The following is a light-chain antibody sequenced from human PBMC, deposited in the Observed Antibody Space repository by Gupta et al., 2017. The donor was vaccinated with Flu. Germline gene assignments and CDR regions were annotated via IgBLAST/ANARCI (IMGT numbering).Light chain of an antibody. CDR3: QVPDRGADQVV. V-gene: IGLV3-21*02. CDR2: VDS. Sequence: GQTSCSTGSGAKIGTESVVWYQQTTGPAPVLLVHVDSGRTSGIPDRFSGSKFGGTATLTTSRVEVGDEADYYCQVPDRGADQVVFGGGTKLTDL. J-gene: IGLJ2*01. CDR1: KIGTES.